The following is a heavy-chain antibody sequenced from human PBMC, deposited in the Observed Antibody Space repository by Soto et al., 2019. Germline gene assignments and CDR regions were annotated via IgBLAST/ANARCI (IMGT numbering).Heavy chain of an antibody. V-gene: IGHV3-48*03. D-gene: IGHD5-18*01. Sequence: GGSLRLSCAASGFTFSSYEMNWVRQAPGKGLEWVSYISSSGSTIYYADSVKGRFTISRDNAKNSLYLQMNSLRAEDTAVYYCARVAEQDTAMDYWGRGTLVTVSS. J-gene: IGHJ4*02. CDR2: ISSSGSTI. CDR3: ARVAEQDTAMDY. CDR1: GFTFSSYE.